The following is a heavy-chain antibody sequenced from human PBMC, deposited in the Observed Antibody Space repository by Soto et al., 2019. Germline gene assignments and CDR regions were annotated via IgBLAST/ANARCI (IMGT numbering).Heavy chain of an antibody. V-gene: IGHV1-46*01. Sequence: ASVKVSCKASGYTLITYYIHWMRQAPGQRLEWMGLINAGGGSTTYSQKFQGRVTITRDTSASTAYMELSSLRSEDTAVYYCARDSSLRIVGYMDVWGQGTTVTVSS. D-gene: IGHD1-26*01. J-gene: IGHJ6*02. CDR1: GYTLITYY. CDR3: ARDSSLRIVGYMDV. CDR2: INAGGGST.